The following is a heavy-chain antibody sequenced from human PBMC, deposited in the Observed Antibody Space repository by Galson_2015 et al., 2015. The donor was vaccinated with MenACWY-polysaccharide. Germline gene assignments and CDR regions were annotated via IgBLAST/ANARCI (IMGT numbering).Heavy chain of an antibody. V-gene: IGHV3-33*01. CDR1: GSRFSNSG. J-gene: IGHJ3*02. CDR3: AREGSRIVFHAFDT. D-gene: IGHD2-15*01. Sequence: SLRLSCAASGSRFSNSGMHWVRQAPGKGPEWVAVIQYDGSKIVYADSVKGRFTISRDNSKNTVFLEMNTLGAEDPAVYYCAREGSRIVFHAFDTWGQGTMVTVSS. CDR2: IQYDGSKI.